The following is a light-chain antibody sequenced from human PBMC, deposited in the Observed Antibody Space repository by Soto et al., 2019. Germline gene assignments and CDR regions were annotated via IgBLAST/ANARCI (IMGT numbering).Light chain of an antibody. J-gene: IGLJ1*01. CDR3: TSPTPGSLYV. V-gene: IGLV2-14*01. Sequence: QSALTQPASVSGSPGQSITISCTGTSSDVGGYNYVSWYQQYPGRVPTLLIYKVSNRPSGISNRFSGSKSGNTASLTISGPQAEDEADYFCTSPTPGSLYVFGSGTKLTV. CDR1: SSDVGGYNY. CDR2: KVS.